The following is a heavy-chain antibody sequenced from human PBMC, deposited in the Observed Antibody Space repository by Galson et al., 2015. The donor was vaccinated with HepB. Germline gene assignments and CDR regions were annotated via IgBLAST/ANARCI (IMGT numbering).Heavy chain of an antibody. CDR1: GFTFSDSY. CDR2: ISSGGRII. J-gene: IGHJ6*02. D-gene: IGHD3-16*01. V-gene: IGHV3-11*01. CDR3: ARARWVGV. Sequence: SLRLSCAASGFTFSDSYMSWVRPAPGKGLEWVSHISSGGRIIYYADSVKGRFTISRDNAKNSLYLQMNSLRAEDTPVYYCARARWVGVWGQGTTVTVSS.